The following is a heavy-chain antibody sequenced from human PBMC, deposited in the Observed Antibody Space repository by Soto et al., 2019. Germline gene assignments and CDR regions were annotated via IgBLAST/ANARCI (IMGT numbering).Heavy chain of an antibody. D-gene: IGHD2-2*01. J-gene: IGHJ4*02. CDR3: ARGVSIMLAVQGDASDKYYFDS. Sequence: QVQLQQWGAGLLKPSETLSLTCAVYGGSFSGYYWSWIRQSPGTGLEWIGEVNHSGDSNQNPSLKSRVTISADTSKNQFSLKLRSVTAADTAIYYCARGVSIMLAVQGDASDKYYFDSWGRGTLVTVSS. CDR1: GGSFSGYY. CDR2: VNHSGDS. V-gene: IGHV4-34*01.